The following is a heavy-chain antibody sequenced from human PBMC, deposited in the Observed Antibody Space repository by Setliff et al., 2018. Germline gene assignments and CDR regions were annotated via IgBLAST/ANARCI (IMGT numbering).Heavy chain of an antibody. Sequence: GSLRLSCTASGFTFGDYAMSWVRQAPGKGLEGVGFIRSKAYGGTTEYAASVKGRFISSRDDSKGIAYLQMNSLKTEDTAVYYCTREASVDFWSGYPYYYYMDVWGKGTTVTVSS. CDR2: IRSKAYGGTT. V-gene: IGHV3-49*04. CDR3: TREASVDFWSGYPYYYYMDV. CDR1: GFTFGDYA. D-gene: IGHD3-3*01. J-gene: IGHJ6*03.